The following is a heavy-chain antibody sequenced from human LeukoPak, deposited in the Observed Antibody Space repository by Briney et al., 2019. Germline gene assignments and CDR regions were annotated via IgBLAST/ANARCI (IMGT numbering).Heavy chain of an antibody. V-gene: IGHV3-11*01. D-gene: IGHD3-3*01. CDR1: GFTFSDYY. J-gene: IGHJ6*02. Sequence: GGSLRLSCAASGFTFSDYYMNWIRQAPGKGLEWVSYISSSGSTIYYADSVKGRFTISRDNAKNSLYLQMNSLRAEDTAVYYCARCTIFGVVISRAYYYYGMDVWGQGTTVTVSS. CDR2: ISSSGSTI. CDR3: ARCTIFGVVISRAYYYYGMDV.